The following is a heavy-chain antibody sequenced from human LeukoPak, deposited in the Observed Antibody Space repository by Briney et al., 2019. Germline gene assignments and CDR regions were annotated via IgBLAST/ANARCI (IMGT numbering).Heavy chain of an antibody. CDR1: GGSITSYY. CDR3: ARDRGCSSTSCYTLRRWFDP. D-gene: IGHD2-2*02. J-gene: IGHJ5*02. V-gene: IGHV4-59*12. CDR2: IYPSGSN. Sequence: SETLSLTCTVSGGSITSYYWSWIRQPPGKGLEWIGYIYPSGSNNYNPTLKSRVTISVDTSKNQFSLKLSSVTTADTAVYYCARDRGCSSTSCYTLRRWFDPWGQGTLVTVSS.